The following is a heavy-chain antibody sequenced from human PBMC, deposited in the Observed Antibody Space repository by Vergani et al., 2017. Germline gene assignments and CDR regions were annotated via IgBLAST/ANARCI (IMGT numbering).Heavy chain of an antibody. CDR1: GYTFTGYY. CDR2: INPNSGGT. CDR3: ASGGVGGVVIRNYFDY. V-gene: IGHV1-2*02. Sequence: QVQLVQSGAEVKKPGASVKVSCKASGYTFTGYYMHWVRQAPGQGLEWMGWINPNSGGTNYAQQFQGRVTMTRDTSISTAYMELSRLRSDDTAVYYCASGGVGGVVIRNYFDYWGQGTLVTVSS. D-gene: IGHD3-3*01. J-gene: IGHJ4*02.